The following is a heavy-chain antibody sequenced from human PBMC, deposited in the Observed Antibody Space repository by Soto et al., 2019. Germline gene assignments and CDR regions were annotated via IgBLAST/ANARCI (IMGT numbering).Heavy chain of an antibody. CDR2: ISPGSRYP. V-gene: IGHV3-11*06. CDR1: GFTFGGSY. CDR3: VRGGGGGLFDP. J-gene: IGHJ5*02. D-gene: IGHD2-15*01. Sequence: GGSLRLSCAASGFTFGGSYMSWVRQAPGKGLEWLSYISPGSRYPAYADSVKGRFTISRDNAKRSLYLQMMSLTAEDTAIYYCVRGGGGGLFDPWGQGTMVTVSS.